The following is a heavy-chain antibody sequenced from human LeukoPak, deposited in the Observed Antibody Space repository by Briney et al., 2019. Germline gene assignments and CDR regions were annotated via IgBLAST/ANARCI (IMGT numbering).Heavy chain of an antibody. CDR1: GITFSSYL. D-gene: IGHD1-26*01. J-gene: IGHJ4*02. V-gene: IGHV3-23*01. Sequence: GGSLRLSCEASGITFSSYLMTWVRQGPGKGLEWVADISGSGGPTNYADSVKGRFTISRDNSKNTLFLQMNSLRDGDTAIYYCARARRIVGVGYFDYWGQGTLVTVSS. CDR2: ISGSGGPT. CDR3: ARARRIVGVGYFDY.